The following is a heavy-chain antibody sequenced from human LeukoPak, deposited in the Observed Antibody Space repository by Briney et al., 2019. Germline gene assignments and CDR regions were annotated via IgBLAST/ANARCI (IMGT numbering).Heavy chain of an antibody. V-gene: IGHV3-23*01. CDR1: GFTFSSYA. CDR3: ARTAVKGYCSSTSCPSFDY. D-gene: IGHD2-2*01. CDR2: ISGSGGST. J-gene: IGHJ4*02. Sequence: GGSLRLSCAASGFTFSSYAMSWVRQAPGKGLEWVSAISGSGGSTYYADSVKGRFTISRDNSKNTLYLQMNSLRAEDTAVYYCARTAVKGYCSSTSCPSFDYWGQGTLVTVSS.